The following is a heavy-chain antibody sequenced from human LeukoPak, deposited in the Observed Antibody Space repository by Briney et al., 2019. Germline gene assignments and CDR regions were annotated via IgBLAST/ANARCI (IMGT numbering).Heavy chain of an antibody. Sequence: GESLKISCKGSGYSFTSYWIGWVRQMPGKGLEWMGIIYPGDSDTRYSPSFQGQVTISADKSISTAYLQWSSLKASGTAMYYCARVVGATTFFYYYYMDVWGKGTTVTVSS. J-gene: IGHJ6*03. CDR2: IYPGDSDT. V-gene: IGHV5-51*01. CDR1: GYSFTSYW. CDR3: ARVVGATTFFYYYYMDV. D-gene: IGHD1-26*01.